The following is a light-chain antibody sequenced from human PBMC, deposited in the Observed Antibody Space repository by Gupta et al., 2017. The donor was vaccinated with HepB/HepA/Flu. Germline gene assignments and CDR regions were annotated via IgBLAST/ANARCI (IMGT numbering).Light chain of an antibody. CDR3: QSFDGSLNGVV. J-gene: IGLJ2*01. V-gene: IGLV1-40*01. CDR1: DSNIGAIYD. Sequence: QSVLTQPPSVSAAPGQRVTISCTGSDSNIGAIYDVHWYQKLPGTAPKLLIYANTNRPSGVPDRFSGSRSGTSASLAITGLQAEDEADYYCQSFDGSLNGVVFGGGTKLTVL. CDR2: ANT.